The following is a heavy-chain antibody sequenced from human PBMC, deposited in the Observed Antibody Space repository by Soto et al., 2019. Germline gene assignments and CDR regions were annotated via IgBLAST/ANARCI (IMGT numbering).Heavy chain of an antibody. Sequence: QVQLVQSGAEVKKPGASVKVSCKASGYTLSTYGITWVRQAPGQGLEWMGWISTYNGDTRYAQRLQGRVTMTTDTSPSTAYMELRSLRSDDTAVYYCARDSTGGSGYAFDVWGQGTMVTVSS. D-gene: IGHD2-15*01. J-gene: IGHJ3*01. V-gene: IGHV1-18*01. CDR2: ISTYNGDT. CDR3: ARDSTGGSGYAFDV. CDR1: GYTLSTYG.